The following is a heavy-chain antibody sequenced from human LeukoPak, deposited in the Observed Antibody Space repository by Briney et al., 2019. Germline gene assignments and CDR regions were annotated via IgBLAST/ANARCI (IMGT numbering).Heavy chain of an antibody. D-gene: IGHD1-26*01. J-gene: IGHJ3*02. V-gene: IGHV1-2*02. CDR3: ARDSGIYRDGFDI. CDR2: INPNSGGT. CDR1: GYSFTAYY. Sequence: EASVKVSYKASGYSFTAYYMHWVRQAPGQGLEWMGWINPNSGGTNYAQKFQGRVTMTRDTSITTAYMELSRLRSDDTAVYYCARDSGIYRDGFDIWGQGTMVTVSS.